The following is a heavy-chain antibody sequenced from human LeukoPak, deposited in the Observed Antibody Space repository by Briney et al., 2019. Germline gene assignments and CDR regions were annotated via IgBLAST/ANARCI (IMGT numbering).Heavy chain of an antibody. CDR2: ISGSGGST. CDR1: GFTFSSYA. Sequence: GGSLRLSCAASGFTFSSYAMSWVRQAPGKGLEWVSAISGSGGSTYYADSVKGRFTISRDNSKDTLYLQMNDLRPDDTAIYYCAKRNTMVRGGPCFDYWGQGLLVTVSS. J-gene: IGHJ4*02. V-gene: IGHV3-23*01. CDR3: AKRNTMVRGGPCFDY. D-gene: IGHD3-10*01.